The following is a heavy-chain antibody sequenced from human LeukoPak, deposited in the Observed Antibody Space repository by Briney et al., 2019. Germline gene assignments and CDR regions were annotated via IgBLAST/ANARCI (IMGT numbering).Heavy chain of an antibody. CDR1: GGSISSSSYY. D-gene: IGHD6-6*01. Sequence: SETLSLTCTVSGGSISSSSYYWGWIRQPPGRGLEWIGSIYYSGSTNYNPSLKSRVTISVDTSKNQFSLKLSSVTAADTAVYYCARVYSSSRVLYMDVWGKGTTVTVSS. CDR3: ARVYSSSRVLYMDV. J-gene: IGHJ6*03. CDR2: IYYSGST. V-gene: IGHV4-39*07.